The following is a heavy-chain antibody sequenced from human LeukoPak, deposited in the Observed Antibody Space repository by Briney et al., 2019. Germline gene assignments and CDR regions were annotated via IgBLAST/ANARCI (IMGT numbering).Heavy chain of an antibody. V-gene: IGHV1-46*01. J-gene: IGHJ3*02. CDR1: GYTFVNYG. CDR2: INPSGGST. Sequence: ASVKVSCKASGYTFVNYGIAWVRQAPGQGLEWMGIINPSGGSTSYAQKFQGRVTMTRDTSTSTVYMELSSLRSEDTAVYYCARDTGYGASDAFDIWGQGTMVTVSS. CDR3: ARDTGYGASDAFDI. D-gene: IGHD4-17*01.